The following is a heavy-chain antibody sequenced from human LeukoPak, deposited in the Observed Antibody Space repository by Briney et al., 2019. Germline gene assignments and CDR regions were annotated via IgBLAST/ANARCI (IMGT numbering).Heavy chain of an antibody. J-gene: IGHJ6*02. D-gene: IGHD3-10*01. V-gene: IGHV1-8*01. Sequence: ASVKVSCKASGYTFTSYDINCVRQATGQGLEWMGWMNPDSGNTGYAQKFQGRVTMTRNTSISTAYMELSSLRSEDTAVYYCARGGMFTMVRGVIISPDYYGMDVWGQGTTVTVSS. CDR2: MNPDSGNT. CDR1: GYTFTSYD. CDR3: ARGGMFTMVRGVIISPDYYGMDV.